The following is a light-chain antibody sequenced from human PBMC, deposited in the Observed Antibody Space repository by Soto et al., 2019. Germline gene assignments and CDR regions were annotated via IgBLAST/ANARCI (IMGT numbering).Light chain of an antibody. J-gene: IGLJ2*01. CDR1: SSDVGGSNY. CDR2: EVS. V-gene: IGLV2-8*01. CDR3: SSYGGSNTVV. Sequence: QSALTQPPSASGSPGQTVTISCTGSSSDVGGSNYVSWYQQHPGKAPKLMIYEVSKRPSGVPDRLSGSKSGNSASLTVSGLQAEDEADYYCSSYGGSNTVVFGGGTKLTVL.